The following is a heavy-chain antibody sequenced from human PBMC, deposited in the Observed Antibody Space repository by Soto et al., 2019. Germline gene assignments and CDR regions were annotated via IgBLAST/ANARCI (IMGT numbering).Heavy chain of an antibody. CDR1: GFTFSSYS. D-gene: IGHD6-19*01. V-gene: IGHV3-48*01. CDR2: ISSSSSTM. J-gene: IGHJ3*02. CDR3: ARVSSSGWMGAFRYDAFDI. Sequence: GGSLRLSCAASGFTFSSYSMNWVRQAPGKGLEWVSYISSSSSTMYYADSVKGRFTISRDNAKNSLYLQMNSLRAEDTAVYYCARVSSSGWMGAFRYDAFDIWGKGTMVTVSS.